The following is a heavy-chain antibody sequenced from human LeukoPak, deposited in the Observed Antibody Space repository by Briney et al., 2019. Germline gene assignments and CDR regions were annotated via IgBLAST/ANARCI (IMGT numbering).Heavy chain of an antibody. J-gene: IGHJ3*02. Sequence: ASVTVSCKASGYTFTSYGISWVRQAPGQGLEWMGWISAYNGNTNYAQKLQGRVTMTTDTSTSTAYMELRSLRSDDTAVYYCARPGGFRVAGAFDIWGQGTMVTVSS. V-gene: IGHV1-18*01. D-gene: IGHD6-19*01. CDR1: GYTFTSYG. CDR3: ARPGGFRVAGAFDI. CDR2: ISAYNGNT.